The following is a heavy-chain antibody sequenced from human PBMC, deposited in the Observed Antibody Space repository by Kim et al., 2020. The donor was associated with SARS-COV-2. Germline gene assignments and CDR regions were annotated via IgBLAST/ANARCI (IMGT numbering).Heavy chain of an antibody. CDR3: AKTSARFSSRGRDS. D-gene: IGHD3-10*01. Sequence: SETLSLTCSVSGDSVSSAGFYWTWIGQPPVKGLEWIGHIYYSGSTNYNPSLKSRVTLSLDTSKNQFSLKLNSVTAADTAMYFCAKTSARFSSRGRDSWG. J-gene: IGHJ5*01. CDR2: IYYSGST. V-gene: IGHV4-61*08. CDR1: GDSVSSAGFY.